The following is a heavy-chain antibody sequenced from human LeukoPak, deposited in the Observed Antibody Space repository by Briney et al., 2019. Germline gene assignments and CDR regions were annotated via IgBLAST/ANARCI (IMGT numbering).Heavy chain of an antibody. J-gene: IGHJ4*02. CDR1: GYTFINYF. CDR2: INPDSGDT. D-gene: IGHD1-1*01. V-gene: IGHV1-2*06. CDR3: AVIPGYNWNDGLRDY. Sequence: GASVKVSCKASGYTFINYFLYWVRQAPGQGPEWMGRINPDSGDTIYAQKFQGRVTMTRDTSITTAYMEVSRLTSDDTAVYHCAVIPGYNWNDGLRDYWGQGSLVTVSS.